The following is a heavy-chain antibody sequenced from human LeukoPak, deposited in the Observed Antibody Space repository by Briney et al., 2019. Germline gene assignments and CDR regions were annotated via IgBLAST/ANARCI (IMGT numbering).Heavy chain of an antibody. J-gene: IGHJ4*02. CDR2: IYTIEST. CDR1: GGSFSSYC. D-gene: IGHD2-2*01. CDR3: ARRSTSSSTFDY. V-gene: IGHV4-4*09. Sequence: PSETLPLTCTVSGGSFSSYCWTWIRQPPGKGLEWIGYIYTIESTNYNPSLKSRVTISLDTSKNQFSLKLSSVTAADTAVYYCARRSTSSSTFDYWGQGTLVSVSS.